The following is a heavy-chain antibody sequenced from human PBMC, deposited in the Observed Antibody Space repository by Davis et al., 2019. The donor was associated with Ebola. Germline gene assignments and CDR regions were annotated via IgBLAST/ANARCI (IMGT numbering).Heavy chain of an antibody. CDR3: ARTSIVGTTTTAPDI. Sequence: ASVTVSCKASGYTLRNSAISWVRQAPGQGLEWMGWISAYNGNTNYAQILQGRVTMTTDTSPGTAYMELRSLRSDDTAVYFCARTSIVGTTTTAPDIWGQGTKVTVSS. V-gene: IGHV1-18*01. CDR2: ISAYNGNT. J-gene: IGHJ3*02. CDR1: GYTLRNSA. D-gene: IGHD1-26*01.